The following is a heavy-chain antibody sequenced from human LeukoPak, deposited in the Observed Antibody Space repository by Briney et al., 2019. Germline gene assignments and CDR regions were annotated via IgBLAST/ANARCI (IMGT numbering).Heavy chain of an antibody. Sequence: PGESLRLSCTASGFTVSSNYMVWVRRAPGKGLEWVSVIYSGGNTYYADSVKGRFTISSDNSKNTLFLQMNSLRVEDTAVYYCASMASYSGYDFDYWGQGTLVTVSS. CDR1: GFTVSSNY. CDR3: ASMASYSGYDFDY. V-gene: IGHV3-53*01. J-gene: IGHJ4*02. D-gene: IGHD5-12*01. CDR2: IYSGGNT.